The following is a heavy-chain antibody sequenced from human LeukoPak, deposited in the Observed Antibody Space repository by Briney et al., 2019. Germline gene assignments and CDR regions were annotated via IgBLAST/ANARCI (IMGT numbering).Heavy chain of an antibody. Sequence: SETLSLTCTVSGGSISSYYWSWIRQPPGKGLEWIGSISHSGSTYYDPSLKSRITISVDTSKNQFSLKVGSVTAADTAVYYCARRITGTTSDSFDYWGQGILVTVSS. CDR2: ISHSGST. J-gene: IGHJ4*02. CDR1: GGSISSYY. D-gene: IGHD1-20*01. V-gene: IGHV4-59*05. CDR3: ARRITGTTSDSFDY.